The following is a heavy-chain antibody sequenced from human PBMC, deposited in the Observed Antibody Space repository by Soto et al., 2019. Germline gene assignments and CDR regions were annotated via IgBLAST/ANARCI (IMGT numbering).Heavy chain of an antibody. J-gene: IGHJ4*02. V-gene: IGHV4-30-4*01. CDR3: ARAECSAETCYPFGY. Sequence: QVQLQESGPGLVKPSQTLSLTCTVSGGSISTGDYYWSWIRQPPGKGLEWIGYIHYSGSTYYNPSLKSRVTTSIDTPKNQLSLNLSSVTAADTAVYYCARAECSAETCYPFGYWGQGTLVTVSS. D-gene: IGHD2-15*01. CDR1: GGSISTGDYY. CDR2: IHYSGST.